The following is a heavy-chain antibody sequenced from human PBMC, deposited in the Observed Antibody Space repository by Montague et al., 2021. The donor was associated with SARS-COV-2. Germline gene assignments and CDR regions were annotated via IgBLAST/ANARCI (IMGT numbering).Heavy chain of an antibody. CDR3: ARDAGGNFPTSFDY. CDR1: GFTVSSNY. Sequence: SRRLSFAASGFTVSSNYMSWVRQAPGKGLEWVSVIYSGGSTYYADSVKGRFTISRDNSKNTLYLQMNSLRAEDTAVYYCARDAGGNFPTSFDYWGQGTLVTVSS. V-gene: IGHV3-53*01. J-gene: IGHJ4*02. D-gene: IGHD4-23*01. CDR2: IYSGGST.